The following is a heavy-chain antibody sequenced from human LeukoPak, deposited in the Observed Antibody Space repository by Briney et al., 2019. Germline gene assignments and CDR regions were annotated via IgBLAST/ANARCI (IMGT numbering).Heavy chain of an antibody. J-gene: IGHJ4*02. CDR2: VIQDGSEK. Sequence: PGGSLRLSCVASGFTFSTFSMSWVRQAPGKGLEWVANVIQDGSEKYYVDSVKGRFTISRDNPKNSLYLLMNSLRAKDTAVYYCARASGYDSSLGYWGQGTLVTVSS. CDR3: ARASGYDSSLGY. V-gene: IGHV3-7*04. CDR1: GFTFSTFS. D-gene: IGHD5-12*01.